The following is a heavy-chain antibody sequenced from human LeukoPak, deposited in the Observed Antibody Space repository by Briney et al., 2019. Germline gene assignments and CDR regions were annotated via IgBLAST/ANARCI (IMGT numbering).Heavy chain of an antibody. V-gene: IGHV3-7*03. J-gene: IGHJ6*04. CDR1: GFTFSSYW. Sequence: GGSLRLSCAASGFTFSSYWMSWVRQAPGQGQELVANIKHDGSEKNYVNSVKDRFTITRDNAKNSLYLQMNSLRAEDPAVYYCAREECSGGSCYYYYYYGMDVWGKGTKVTVSS. CDR3: AREECSGGSCYYYYYYGMDV. CDR2: IKHDGSEK. D-gene: IGHD2-15*01.